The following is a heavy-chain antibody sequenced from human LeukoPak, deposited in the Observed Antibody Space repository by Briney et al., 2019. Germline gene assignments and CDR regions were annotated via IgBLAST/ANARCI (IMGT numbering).Heavy chain of an antibody. Sequence: NLQGRVTMTTDTSTSTAYMELRSLRFDDTAVYYCARGIIGYYFDYWGQGTLVTVSS. D-gene: IGHD2-15*01. CDR3: ARGIIGYYFDY. J-gene: IGHJ4*02. V-gene: IGHV1-18*01.